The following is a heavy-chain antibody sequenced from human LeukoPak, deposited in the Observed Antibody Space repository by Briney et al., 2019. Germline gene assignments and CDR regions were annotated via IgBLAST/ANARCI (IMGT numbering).Heavy chain of an antibody. CDR2: VDYTGIT. Sequence: SETLSLTCTVSGGSISSSGYYWGWIRQPPGKGLEWIGSVDYTGITSHSPSLKSRVTISVDTSKNQFSLKLSSVTAADTAVYYCARELRYDFWSGYYTPNYYYYGMDVWGQGTTVTVSS. D-gene: IGHD3-3*01. J-gene: IGHJ6*02. CDR3: ARELRYDFWSGYYTPNYYYYGMDV. CDR1: GGSISSSGYY. V-gene: IGHV4-39*07.